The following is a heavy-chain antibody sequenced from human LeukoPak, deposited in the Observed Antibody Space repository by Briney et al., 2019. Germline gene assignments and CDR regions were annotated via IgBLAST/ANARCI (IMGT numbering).Heavy chain of an antibody. D-gene: IGHD1-14*01. V-gene: IGHV3-23*01. CDR3: AKAELIGRYYFDY. J-gene: IGHJ4*02. CDR1: GFPFSSYA. CDR2: ISGSGGST. Sequence: GGSLLLSCAASGFPFSSYAMSWVRQAPGKGLEWVSAISGSGGSTYYADSVKGRFTISRDNSKNTLYLQMNSLRAEDTAVYYCAKAELIGRYYFDYWGQGTLVTVSS.